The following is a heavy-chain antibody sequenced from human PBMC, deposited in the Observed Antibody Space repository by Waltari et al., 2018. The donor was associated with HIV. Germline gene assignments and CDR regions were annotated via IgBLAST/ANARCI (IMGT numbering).Heavy chain of an antibody. CDR2: IYYSGST. Sequence: QLQLQESGPGLVKPSETLSLTCTVSGGSISSSSYYWGWIRQPPGKGREWIGSIYYSGSTYYNPSLKSRVTISVDTSKNQFSLKLSSVTAADTAVYYCARRSPPYSSGGGWFDPWGQGTLVTVSS. D-gene: IGHD6-19*01. J-gene: IGHJ5*02. V-gene: IGHV4-39*01. CDR1: GGSISSSSYY. CDR3: ARRSPPYSSGGGWFDP.